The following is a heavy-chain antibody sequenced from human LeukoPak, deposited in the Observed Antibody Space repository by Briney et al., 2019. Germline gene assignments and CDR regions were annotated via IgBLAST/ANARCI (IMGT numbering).Heavy chain of an antibody. CDR3: ARLSIPNWNYEFEANYYFDY. CDR1: GYRFTSYW. D-gene: IGHD1-7*01. J-gene: IGHJ4*02. Sequence: GESLKISCKGSGYRFTSYWIGWVRQMPGKGLEWMGIIYPGDSDTRYSPSFQGQVSISDDKSISAAYLQWSSLKASDTAMYYCARLSIPNWNYEFEANYYFDYWGQGTLVTVSS. CDR2: IYPGDSDT. V-gene: IGHV5-51*01.